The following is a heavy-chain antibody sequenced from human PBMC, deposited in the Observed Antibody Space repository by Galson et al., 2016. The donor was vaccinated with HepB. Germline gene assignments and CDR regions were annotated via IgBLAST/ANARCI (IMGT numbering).Heavy chain of an antibody. CDR3: ARDLRITIFGVIIPSNWFDP. Sequence: KVSCKASGYTFTSYGISWVRQAPGQGLEWMGWISAYNGNTNYAQKLQGRVTMTTDTSTSTAYMELRSLRSDDTAVYYCARDLRITIFGVIIPSNWFDPWGQGTLVTVSS. CDR1: GYTFTSYG. V-gene: IGHV1-18*01. J-gene: IGHJ5*02. CDR2: ISAYNGNT. D-gene: IGHD3-3*01.